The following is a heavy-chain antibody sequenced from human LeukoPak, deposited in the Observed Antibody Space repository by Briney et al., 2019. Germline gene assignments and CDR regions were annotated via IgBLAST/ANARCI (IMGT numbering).Heavy chain of an antibody. CDR2: INTSGCST. J-gene: IGHJ4*02. CDR3: ASDYDILTGPP. V-gene: IGHV1-46*01. CDR1: GYTFTSYY. Sequence: ASVKVSCKASGYTFTSYYMHWVRQAPGQGLEWMGIINTSGCSTSYAQKFQGRVTMTSDTSTSTVYMELSSLRSEDTAVYYCASDYDILTGPPWGQGTLVTVSS. D-gene: IGHD3-9*01.